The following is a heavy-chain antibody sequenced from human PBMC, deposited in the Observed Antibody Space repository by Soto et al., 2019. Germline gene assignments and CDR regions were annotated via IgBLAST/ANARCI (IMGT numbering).Heavy chain of an antibody. CDR2: ILPIFGTA. J-gene: IGHJ3*02. CDR1: GGTFSTSS. V-gene: IGHV1-69*15. Sequence: QVQLVQSGAEVKKPGSSVKVSCKASGGTFSTSSINWLRQAPGQRPEWMGNILPIFGTADYAQKFQDRVTXPXXXSXDTAYMELRSLFSEDTAVYYCARGHEYGGNSDAFDIWGQGTVVTVSS. D-gene: IGHD4-17*01. CDR3: ARGHEYGGNSDAFDI.